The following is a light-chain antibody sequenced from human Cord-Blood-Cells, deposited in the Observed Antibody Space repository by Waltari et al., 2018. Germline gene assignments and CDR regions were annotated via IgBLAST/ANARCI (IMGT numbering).Light chain of an antibody. Sequence: QSALTQPASVSGSPGQSITISCTGTSSDVGGYNYVSWYQQHPGKAPKLMIYDVIKRPSGVSNRFSGSNSGNTASRTISGLQAEDEADYYCSSYTSSSTYVFGTGTKVTVL. CDR1: SSDVGGYNY. V-gene: IGLV2-14*01. CDR3: SSYTSSSTYV. CDR2: DVI. J-gene: IGLJ1*01.